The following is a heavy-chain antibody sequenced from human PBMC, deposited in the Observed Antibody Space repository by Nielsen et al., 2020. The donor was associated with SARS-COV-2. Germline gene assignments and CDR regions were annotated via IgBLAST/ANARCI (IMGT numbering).Heavy chain of an antibody. CDR3: ARVGGDSYESSGYCDF. CDR1: GFTFSSYA. CDR2: ISYDGSNK. Sequence: GESLKISCAASGFTFSSYAMHWVRQAPGKGLEWVAGISYDGSNKYYADSVKGRFTISRDNSKNTLYLQMNSLRVEDTAVYFCARVGGDSYESSGYCDFWGQGTLVSVSS. V-gene: IGHV3-30-3*01. J-gene: IGHJ4*02. D-gene: IGHD3-22*01.